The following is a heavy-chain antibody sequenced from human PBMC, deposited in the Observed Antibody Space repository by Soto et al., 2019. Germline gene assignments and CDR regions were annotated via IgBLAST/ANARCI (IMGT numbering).Heavy chain of an antibody. J-gene: IGHJ4*02. V-gene: IGHV4-59*01. D-gene: IGHD3-10*01. CDR2: IYHTGSS. CDR1: GGSISSYY. Sequence: SETLSLTCTVAGGSISSYYWSWIRQPPGKGLEWIAYIYHTGSSDYNPSLKSRATISVDTSKKQFSLRLTSVTAADTAVYYCARDRSSGSNYFDYWGRGTLVTVSS. CDR3: ARDRSSGSNYFDY.